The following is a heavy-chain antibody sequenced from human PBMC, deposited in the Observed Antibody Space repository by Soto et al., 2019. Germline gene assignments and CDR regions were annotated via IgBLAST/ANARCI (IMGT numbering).Heavy chain of an antibody. CDR1: GGSISTSSYY. CDR2: IFYSGST. J-gene: IGHJ6*02. Sequence: SETLSLTCTVSGGSISTSSYYWGWIRQPPGKGLEWIGSIFYSGSTYYNPSLKSRVTISVDTSKNQFSLKLSSVTAADTAVYYCARHLTYCSAGSCYSDFPYFGMDVWGQGTSVT. V-gene: IGHV4-39*01. CDR3: ARHLTYCSAGSCYSDFPYFGMDV. D-gene: IGHD2-15*01.